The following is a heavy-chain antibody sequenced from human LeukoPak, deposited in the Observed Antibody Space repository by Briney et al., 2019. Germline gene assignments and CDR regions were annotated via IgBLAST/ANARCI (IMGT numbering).Heavy chain of an antibody. CDR1: GGSISSSSYY. J-gene: IGHJ4*02. CDR3: ARRAYSSSWRN. CDR2: IYNSGIT. V-gene: IGHV4-61*02. Sequence: SETLSLTCTVSGGSISSSSYYWGWIRQPAGKGLEYIGRIYNSGITNYNPSLKSRVTISVDTSKNQFSLKLSSVTAADTAVYYCARRAYSSSWRNWGQGTLVTVSS. D-gene: IGHD6-13*01.